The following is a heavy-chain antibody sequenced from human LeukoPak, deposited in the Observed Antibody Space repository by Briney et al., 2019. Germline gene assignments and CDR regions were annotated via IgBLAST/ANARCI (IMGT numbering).Heavy chain of an antibody. D-gene: IGHD3-22*01. J-gene: IGHJ4*02. V-gene: IGHV3-53*01. CDR1: GFTVSSKY. CDR2: IYSGGAT. CDR3: ARERDSSGYVLAY. Sequence: PGGSLRLSCAASGFTVSSKYMTWVRQAPGKGLEWVSVIYSGGATYYIDSVKGRFTISRDNSKNTLYLQMNSLRAEDTAVYYCARERDSSGYVLAYWGQGTLVTVSS.